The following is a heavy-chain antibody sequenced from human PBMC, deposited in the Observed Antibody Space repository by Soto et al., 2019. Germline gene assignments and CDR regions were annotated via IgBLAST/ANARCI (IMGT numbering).Heavy chain of an antibody. Sequence: SETLSLTCTVSGGSISSYYWSWIRQPAGKGLEWIGRIYTSGSTNYNPSLKSRVTMSVDTSKNQFSLKLSSVTAADTAVYYCAIIYELLWFGEPRGDYYYYGMDVWGQGTTVTVSS. CDR1: GGSISSYY. CDR3: AIIYELLWFGEPRGDYYYYGMDV. J-gene: IGHJ6*02. CDR2: IYTSGST. D-gene: IGHD3-10*01. V-gene: IGHV4-4*07.